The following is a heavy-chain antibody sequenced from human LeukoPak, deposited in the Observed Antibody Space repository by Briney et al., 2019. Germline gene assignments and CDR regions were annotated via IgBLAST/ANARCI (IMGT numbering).Heavy chain of an antibody. D-gene: IGHD3-16*02. Sequence: SETLSLTCTVSGGSIGTYYWSWVRQSPGKGLEWIGYIYVTGNRYNPYLQSRVTISVDTSRNQFFLKMNSVTAADTAVYYFARHIGGGIEDMDVWGKGTKVSVSS. CDR2: IYVTGN. CDR3: ARHIGGGIEDMDV. J-gene: IGHJ6*03. V-gene: IGHV4-4*09. CDR1: GGSIGTYY.